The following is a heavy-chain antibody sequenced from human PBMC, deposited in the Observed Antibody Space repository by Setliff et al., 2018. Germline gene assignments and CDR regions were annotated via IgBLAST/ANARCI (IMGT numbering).Heavy chain of an antibody. CDR3: ARDLWFLDYDSGSGAFDI. D-gene: IGHD3-22*01. V-gene: IGHV7-4-1*02. CDR2: IDTNTGNP. CDR1: GYTFTRYA. Sequence: ASVKVSCKASGYTFTRYAMNWVRQAPGQGLEWMGWIDTNTGNPTYAQGFTGRFVFSLDTSVSTAYLQISSLKAEDTAVYYCARDLWFLDYDSGSGAFDIWGQGTMVTVSS. J-gene: IGHJ3*02.